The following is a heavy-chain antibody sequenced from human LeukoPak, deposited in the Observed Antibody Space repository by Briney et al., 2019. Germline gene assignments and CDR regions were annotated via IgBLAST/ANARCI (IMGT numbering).Heavy chain of an antibody. Sequence: GASVKVSCKASGYTFTSYDINWVRQATGQGLEWMGWMNPNSGNTGYAQKFQGRVTMTRNTSISTAYMELSSLRSEDTAVYYCVVTEGFTMPDYDAFDIWGQGTMVTVSS. D-gene: IGHD3-10*01. V-gene: IGHV1-8*01. CDR2: MNPNSGNT. J-gene: IGHJ3*02. CDR1: GYTFTSYD. CDR3: VVTEGFTMPDYDAFDI.